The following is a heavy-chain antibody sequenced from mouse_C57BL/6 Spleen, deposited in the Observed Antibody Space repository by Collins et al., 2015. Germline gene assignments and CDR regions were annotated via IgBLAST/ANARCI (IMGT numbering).Heavy chain of an antibody. V-gene: IGHV1S22*01. CDR3: TYGNYDYYAMDY. J-gene: IGHJ4*01. Sequence: LQQPGSELVRPGASVKLSCKASGYTFTSYWMHWVKQRPGQGLEWIGNIYPGSGSTNYDEKFKSKATLTVDTSSSTAYMQLSSLTSEDSAVYYCTYGNYDYYAMDYWGQGTSVTVSS. CDR2: IYPGSGST. D-gene: IGHD2-1*01. CDR1: GYTFTSYW.